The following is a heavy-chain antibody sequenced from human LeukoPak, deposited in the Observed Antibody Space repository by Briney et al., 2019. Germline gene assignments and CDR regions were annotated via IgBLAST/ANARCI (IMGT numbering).Heavy chain of an antibody. CDR3: ARAVDLADY. CDR1: GFTFSDHW. J-gene: IGHJ4*02. Sequence: GGSLKLSCAASGFTFSDHWMSWVRQAPGKGLEWVANIRQDGSSIFYADSVKGRFTISRDNAKNSVFLQMDNLTPDDTAVYYCARAVDLADYWGQGTLVTVSP. CDR2: IRQDGSSI. V-gene: IGHV3-7*01.